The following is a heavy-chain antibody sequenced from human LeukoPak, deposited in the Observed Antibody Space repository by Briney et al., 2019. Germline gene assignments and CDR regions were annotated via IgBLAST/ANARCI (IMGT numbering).Heavy chain of an antibody. D-gene: IGHD3-22*01. Sequence: SVKVSCKASGGTYSSYAISWVRQAPGQGLEWMGRIIPIFGTANYAQKFQGRVTITTDESTSTAYMELSSLRSEDTAVYYCAREVGGAYYYDSSGYYYFDYWGQGTLVTVSS. J-gene: IGHJ4*02. V-gene: IGHV1-69*05. CDR1: GGTYSSYA. CDR2: IIPIFGTA. CDR3: AREVGGAYYYDSSGYYYFDY.